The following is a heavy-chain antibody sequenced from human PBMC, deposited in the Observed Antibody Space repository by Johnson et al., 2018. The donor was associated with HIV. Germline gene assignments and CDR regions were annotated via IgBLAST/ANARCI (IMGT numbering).Heavy chain of an antibody. Sequence: VQLVESGGGLVQPGGSLRLSCAASGFTFSSYWMHWVRQAPGKGLVWVSRINSDGSSTSYADSVKGRFTISRDNAKNTLYLQMNSLRAEDTAVYYSARGGSEYNGPLGVGYALEVWGQGTMVTVSS. V-gene: IGHV3-74*01. J-gene: IGHJ3*01. CDR1: GFTFSSYW. CDR2: INSDGSST. CDR3: ARGGSEYNGPLGVGYALEV. D-gene: IGHD3-10*01.